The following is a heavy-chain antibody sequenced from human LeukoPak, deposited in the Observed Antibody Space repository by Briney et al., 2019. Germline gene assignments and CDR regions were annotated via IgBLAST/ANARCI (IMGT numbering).Heavy chain of an antibody. CDR3: ASHLGAVTANLLN. J-gene: IGHJ4*02. Sequence: PSETLSLTCTVSGGSISSTSYYWGWIRQPPGKGLEWVGSIYYTGSTYYNPSLKSRVTISVDTSKNQFSLRLSSVTAADTAVYYCASHLGAVTANLLNWDQGTLVTVSS. D-gene: IGHD1-20*01. V-gene: IGHV4-39*01. CDR2: IYYTGST. CDR1: GGSISSTSYY.